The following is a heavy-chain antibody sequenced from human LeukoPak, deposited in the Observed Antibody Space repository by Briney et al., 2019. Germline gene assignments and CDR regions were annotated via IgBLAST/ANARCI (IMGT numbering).Heavy chain of an antibody. Sequence: PSETLSLTCTVSGGSISSYYWSWIRQPPGKGLEWIGYIYYSGSTNYNPSLKSRVTISVDTSKNQFSLKLSSVTAADTAVYYCATLRRRITMVRGVIVGSYWGQGTLVTVSS. J-gene: IGHJ4*02. CDR3: ATLRRRITMVRGVIVGSY. CDR2: IYYSGST. CDR1: GGSISSYY. D-gene: IGHD3-10*01. V-gene: IGHV4-59*12.